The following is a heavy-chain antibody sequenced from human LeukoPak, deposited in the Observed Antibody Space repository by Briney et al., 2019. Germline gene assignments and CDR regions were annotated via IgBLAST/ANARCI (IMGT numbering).Heavy chain of an antibody. V-gene: IGHV4-34*01. CDR3: ARHYYDSSGYYPLYFDY. D-gene: IGHD3-22*01. CDR2: INHSGST. Sequence: SETLSLTCAVYGGSFSGYYWSWIRQPPGKGLEWTGEINHSGSTNYNPSLKGRVAISVDTSKKQFSLELSSVTAADTAVYCCARHYYDSSGYYPLYFDYWGQGTLVSVSS. J-gene: IGHJ4*02. CDR1: GGSFSGYY.